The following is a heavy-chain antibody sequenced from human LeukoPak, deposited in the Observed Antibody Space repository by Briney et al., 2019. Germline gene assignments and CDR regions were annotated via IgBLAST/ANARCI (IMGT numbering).Heavy chain of an antibody. CDR2: IYYSGST. V-gene: IGHV4-59*01. D-gene: IGHD2-15*01. CDR1: GGSISSYY. J-gene: IGHJ4*02. Sequence: SETLSLTCTVAGGSISSYYWSWIRQPPGKGLEWIGYIYYSGSTNYNPSLKSRVTISVDTSKNQFSLKLSSVTAADTAVYYCARGPPYLLFDYWGQGTLVTVSS. CDR3: ARGPPYLLFDY.